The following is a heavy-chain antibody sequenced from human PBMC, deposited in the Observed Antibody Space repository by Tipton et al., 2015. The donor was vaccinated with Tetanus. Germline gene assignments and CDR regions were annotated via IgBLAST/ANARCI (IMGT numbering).Heavy chain of an antibody. J-gene: IGHJ4*02. CDR1: GGSISSYY. CDR2: IYYSGST. Sequence: TLSLTCTVSGGSISSYYWSWIRQPPGKGLEWIGYIYYSGSTNYNPSLKSRVTISVDTSKNQFSLKLTSVTPADTAIYYCARGPSYSGAWYHYWGQGAMVTVSP. CDR3: ARGPSYSGAWYHY. D-gene: IGHD6-19*01. V-gene: IGHV4-59*01.